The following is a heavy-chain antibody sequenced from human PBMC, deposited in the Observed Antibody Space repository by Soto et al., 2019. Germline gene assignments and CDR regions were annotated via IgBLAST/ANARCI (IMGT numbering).Heavy chain of an antibody. V-gene: IGHV3-21*01. D-gene: IGHD6-6*01. CDR2: ISSSSSYI. Sequence: EVQLVESGGGLVKPGGSLRLSCAASGFTFSSYSMNWVRQVPGKGLEWVSSISSSSSYIYYADSVKGRFTISRDNAKNSLYLQMNSLRAEDTAVYYCARGIAANKGLDYWGQGTLVTVSS. CDR3: ARGIAANKGLDY. CDR1: GFTFSSYS. J-gene: IGHJ4*02.